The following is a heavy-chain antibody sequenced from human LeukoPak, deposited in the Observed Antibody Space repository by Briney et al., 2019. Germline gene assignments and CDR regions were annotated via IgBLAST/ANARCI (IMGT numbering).Heavy chain of an antibody. V-gene: IGHV3-23*01. D-gene: IGHD3-9*01. J-gene: IGHJ4*02. Sequence: GGSLRLSCAASGFTFSSYGMSWVRQAPGKGLEWVSAISGSGGSTYYADSVKGRFTISRDNSKNTLYLQMNSLRAEDTAVYYCAKERRQNYDILTGEFDYWSQGTLVTVSS. CDR2: ISGSGGST. CDR3: AKERRQNYDILTGEFDY. CDR1: GFTFSSYG.